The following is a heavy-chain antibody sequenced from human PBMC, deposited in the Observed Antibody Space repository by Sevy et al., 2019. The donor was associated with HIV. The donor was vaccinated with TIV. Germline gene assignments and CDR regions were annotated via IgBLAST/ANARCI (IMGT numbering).Heavy chain of an antibody. J-gene: IGHJ4*02. Sequence: SETLSLTCTVSGGSVSGYFWSWIRQPPGRGLEWIGNIHHSGRTKYNPTLKRRLTISVDTSKNQFYLILTSATAAETAVYYCTGVESSGHSDYWGQGTPVTVSS. D-gene: IGHD3-22*01. CDR3: TGVESSGHSDY. CDR1: GGSVSGYF. V-gene: IGHV4-59*02. CDR2: IHHSGRT.